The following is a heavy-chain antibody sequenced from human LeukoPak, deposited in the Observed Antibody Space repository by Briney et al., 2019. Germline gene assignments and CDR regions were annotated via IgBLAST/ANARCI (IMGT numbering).Heavy chain of an antibody. CDR3: ARQTAMGRSGDY. J-gene: IGHJ4*02. D-gene: IGHD7-27*01. CDR2: IDPSDSEP. Sequence: GESLKIPCKASGYSFTSYWIGWVRHMPGKGLEWMGIIDPSDSEPRYTPSFQGQVTISVDKSLTTAYLQWNSLKASDTAMYYCARQTAMGRSGDYWGQGTLVTVSS. V-gene: IGHV5-51*01. CDR1: GYSFTSYW.